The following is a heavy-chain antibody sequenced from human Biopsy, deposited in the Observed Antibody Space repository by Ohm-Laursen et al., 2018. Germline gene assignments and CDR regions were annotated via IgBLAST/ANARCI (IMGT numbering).Heavy chain of an antibody. D-gene: IGHD4/OR15-4a*01. CDR3: ARGPYGDNAGAFDV. CDR1: GGSFSGYD. J-gene: IGHJ3*01. Sequence: SDTLSLTCVVDGGSFSGYDSTWIRQPPGEGLEWVGEFSHTGTTIYNPSLKSRLTISLRKFKNHFSRRLTSVTASDTATNVRARGPYGDNAGAFDVWGQGTVVTVSS. CDR2: FSHTGTT. V-gene: IGHV4-34*01.